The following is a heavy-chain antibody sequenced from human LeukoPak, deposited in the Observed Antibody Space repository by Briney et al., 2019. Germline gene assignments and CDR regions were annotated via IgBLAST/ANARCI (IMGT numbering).Heavy chain of an antibody. Sequence: GGSLRLSCAASGFTFSSYEMNWVRQAPGKELEWLSYISYTGSNKYYADSVKGRFTISRDNAKNSLYLQMNSLRAEDTAVYFCARVFVGENFDYWGRGTLVTVSS. J-gene: IGHJ4*02. CDR2: ISYTGSNK. CDR1: GFTFSSYE. CDR3: ARVFVGENFDY. D-gene: IGHD1-14*01. V-gene: IGHV3-48*03.